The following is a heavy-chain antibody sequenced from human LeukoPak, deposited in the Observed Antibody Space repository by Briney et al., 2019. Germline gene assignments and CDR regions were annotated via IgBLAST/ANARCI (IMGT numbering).Heavy chain of an antibody. CDR2: IGFSSIGYSSDHL. J-gene: IGHJ4*02. Sequence: GGSLRLSCASSGFPFSAYYMTWIRQAPGKGLEWVSSIGFSSIGYSSDHLKYADSVKGRFTISRDNAKNSLFLQMDSLRAEDTAIYHCAKRDTSGQYYFDYWGQGTLVTVSS. CDR1: GFPFSAYY. D-gene: IGHD3-22*01. V-gene: IGHV3-11*03. CDR3: AKRDTSGQYYFDY.